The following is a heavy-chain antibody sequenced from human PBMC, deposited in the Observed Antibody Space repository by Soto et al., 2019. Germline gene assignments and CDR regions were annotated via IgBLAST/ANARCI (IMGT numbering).Heavy chain of an antibody. J-gene: IGHJ3*02. D-gene: IGHD3-22*01. CDR2: ISYDGSNK. Sequence: PGGSLRLSCAASGFTFSSYAMHWVRQAPGKGLEWVAVISYDGSNKYYADSVKGRFTISRDNSKNTPYLQMNSLRAEDTAVYYCAREHYYDSSGYWNPFDIWGQGTMVTVSS. CDR3: AREHYYDSSGYWNPFDI. CDR1: GFTFSSYA. V-gene: IGHV3-30-3*01.